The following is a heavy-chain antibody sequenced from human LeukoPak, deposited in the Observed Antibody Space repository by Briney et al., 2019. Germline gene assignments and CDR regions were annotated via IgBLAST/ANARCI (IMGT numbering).Heavy chain of an antibody. CDR3: ADGGYVWGSFGY. D-gene: IGHD3-16*01. J-gene: IGHJ4*02. V-gene: IGHV4-39*01. CDR2: IYYSGST. Sequence: PSETLSLTCTVSGGSISSSSYYWGWIRQPPGKGLEWIGSIYYSGSTYYNPSLKSRVPISVDTSKNQFSLKLSSVTAADTAVYYCADGGYVWGSFGYWGQGTLVTVSS. CDR1: GGSISSSSYY.